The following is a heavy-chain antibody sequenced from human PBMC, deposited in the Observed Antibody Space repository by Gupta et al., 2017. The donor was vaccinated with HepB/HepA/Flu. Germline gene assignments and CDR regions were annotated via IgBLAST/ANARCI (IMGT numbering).Heavy chain of an antibody. CDR1: GFSLDAYS. CDR3: ARFTMIRGTIDTQSYYYYGMDV. D-gene: IGHD3-10*01. CDR2: ISSAGNYI. V-gene: IGHV3-21*06. Sequence: DVQLAQSGGGLVKPGGSLRLPCAASGFSLDAYSLQWVRQAPGKGLAWVSSISSAGNYIYYVDSVKGRFTVSRDNAKNSLYLQMNSLRTEDTAVYYCARFTMIRGTIDTQSYYYYGMDVWGQGTTVTVSS. J-gene: IGHJ6*02.